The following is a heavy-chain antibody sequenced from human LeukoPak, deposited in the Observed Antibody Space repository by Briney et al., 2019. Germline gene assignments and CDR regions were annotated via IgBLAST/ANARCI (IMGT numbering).Heavy chain of an antibody. V-gene: IGHV3-11*03. CDR1: GFTFRRYW. CDR3: ATSYDYGDYGFDY. D-gene: IGHD4-17*01. Sequence: GGSLRLSCAASGFTFRRYWMSWARQAPGKGLEWVSYISSSSSYTNYADSVKGRFTISRDNAKNSLYLQMNSLRAEDTAVYYCATSYDYGDYGFDYWGQGTLVTVSS. CDR2: ISSSSSYT. J-gene: IGHJ4*02.